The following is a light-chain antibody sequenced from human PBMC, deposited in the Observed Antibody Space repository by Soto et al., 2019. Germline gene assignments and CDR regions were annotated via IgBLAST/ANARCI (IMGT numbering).Light chain of an antibody. CDR3: CSHAGSKNYYL. CDR1: SSDIGVFNY. J-gene: IGLJ1*01. CDR2: EVT. Sequence: QSALTQPASVSGSPGQSITISCTGSSSDIGVFNYVSWYQQTPGNAPKIIIFEVTNRPSGVSNRFSGSKSGNTASLTVSGLQADDEADYYCCSHAGSKNYYLFGPGTKLTVL. V-gene: IGLV2-14*01.